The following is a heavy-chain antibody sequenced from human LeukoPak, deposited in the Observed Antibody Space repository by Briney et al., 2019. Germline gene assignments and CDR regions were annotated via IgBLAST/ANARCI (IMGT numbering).Heavy chain of an antibody. CDR1: GFTFSSYS. D-gene: IGHD3-22*01. CDR2: ISSSSSTI. CDR3: ARAATYYYDSSGYYPYAFDI. Sequence: QPGGSLRLSCAPSGFTFSSYSMNWVRQASGKGLEWVSYISSSSSTIYYADSVKGRFTISRDNAKNSLYLQLNSLRDEDTAVYYCARAATYYYDSSGYYPYAFDIWGQGTMVTVSS. V-gene: IGHV3-48*02. J-gene: IGHJ3*02.